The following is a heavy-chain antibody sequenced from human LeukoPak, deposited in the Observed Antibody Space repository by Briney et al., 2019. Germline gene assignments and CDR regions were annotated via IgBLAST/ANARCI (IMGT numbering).Heavy chain of an antibody. Sequence: PSETLSLTCTVSGGSISSYYWSWIRQPAGKGLEWIGRIHTSGSTNYNPSLKSRVTISVDTSKNQISLKLSSVTAADTAIYYCARDQGSSNWFFYWGQGTLVTVSS. J-gene: IGHJ4*02. CDR3: ARDQGSSNWFFY. CDR1: GGSISSYY. CDR2: IHTSGST. D-gene: IGHD6-13*01. V-gene: IGHV4-4*07.